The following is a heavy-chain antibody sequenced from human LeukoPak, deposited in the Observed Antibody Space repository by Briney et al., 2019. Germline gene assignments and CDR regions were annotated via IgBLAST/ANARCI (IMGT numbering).Heavy chain of an antibody. J-gene: IGHJ6*04. Sequence: SETLSLTCTVSGGSISSYYWSWIRQPPGKGLEWIGYIYYSGSTNYNPSLKSRVTISVDTSKNQFSLKLSSVTAADTAVYYCARDRYIAGMDVWGKGTKVTISS. D-gene: IGHD1-14*01. CDR2: IYYSGST. CDR3: ARDRYIAGMDV. CDR1: GGSISSYY. V-gene: IGHV4-59*01.